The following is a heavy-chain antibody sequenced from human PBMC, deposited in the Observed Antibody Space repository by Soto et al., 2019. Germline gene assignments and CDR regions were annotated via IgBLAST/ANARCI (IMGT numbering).Heavy chain of an antibody. D-gene: IGHD3-10*01. CDR1: GGTFSIYA. CDR3: ARGDGDDSDAFDI. J-gene: IGHJ3*02. CDR2: IIPIFGTA. Sequence: GASVNVYCKASGGTFSIYAISWVRQAPGQGLEWMGGIIPIFGTANYAQKFQGRVTITADESTSTAYMELSSLRSEDTAVYYCARGDGDDSDAFDIWGQGTMVTVSS. V-gene: IGHV1-69*13.